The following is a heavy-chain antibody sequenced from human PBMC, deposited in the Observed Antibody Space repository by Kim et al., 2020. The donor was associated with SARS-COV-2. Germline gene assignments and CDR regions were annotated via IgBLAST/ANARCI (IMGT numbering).Heavy chain of an antibody. J-gene: IGHJ4*02. CDR2: ISSSGSTI. V-gene: IGHV3-48*03. CDR3: ARHYYEFDY. CDR1: GFTFSSYE. D-gene: IGHD3-22*01. Sequence: GGSLRLSCAASGFTFSSYEMNWVRQAPGKGLEWVSYISSSGSTIYYADSEKGRFTISRDNAKNSLYLQMNSLRAEDTAVYYCARHYYEFDYWGQGTLVTVSS.